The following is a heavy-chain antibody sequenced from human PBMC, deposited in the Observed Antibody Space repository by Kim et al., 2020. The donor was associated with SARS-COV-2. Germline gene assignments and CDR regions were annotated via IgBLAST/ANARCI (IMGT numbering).Heavy chain of an antibody. CDR3: AKAGFSFDYFDY. D-gene: IGHD3-3*01. J-gene: IGHJ4*02. Sequence: YADSVKGRLTISRENSKNTLYRKMNSLRAEDTAIYYCAKAGFSFDYFDYWGQGTLVTVSS. V-gene: IGHV3-23*01.